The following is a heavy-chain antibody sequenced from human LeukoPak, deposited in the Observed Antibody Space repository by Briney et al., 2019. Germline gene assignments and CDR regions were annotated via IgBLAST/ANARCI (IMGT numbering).Heavy chain of an antibody. Sequence: ASVKVSCKASGYTFSGYYMHWVRQATGQGLEWMGWMNPNSGNTGYAQKFQGRVTMTRNTSISTAYMELSSLRSEDTAVYYCARAIILTGYYDAFDIWGQGTMVTVSS. CDR2: MNPNSGNT. V-gene: IGHV1-8*02. CDR3: ARAIILTGYYDAFDI. CDR1: GYTFSGYY. J-gene: IGHJ3*02. D-gene: IGHD3-9*01.